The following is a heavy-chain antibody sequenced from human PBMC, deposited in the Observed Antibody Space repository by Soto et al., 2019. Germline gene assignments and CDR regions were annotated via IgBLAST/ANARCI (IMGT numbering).Heavy chain of an antibody. D-gene: IGHD3-3*01. CDR3: AREGVTNFGVVITPPWFDP. J-gene: IGHJ5*02. CDR1: GGSFSGYY. Sequence: PSETLSLTCAVYGGSFSGYYCSWIRQPPGKGLEWIGEINHSGSTNYNPSLKGRVTISVDTSKNQFSLKLSSVTAADTAVYYCAREGVTNFGVVITPPWFDPWGQGALVTVSS. V-gene: IGHV4-34*01. CDR2: INHSGST.